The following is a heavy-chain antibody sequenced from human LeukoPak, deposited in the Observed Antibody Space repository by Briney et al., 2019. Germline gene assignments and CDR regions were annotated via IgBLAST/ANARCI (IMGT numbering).Heavy chain of an antibody. CDR1: GFTFSTFA. CDR3: ATYRHVLLPFES. V-gene: IGHV3-23*01. J-gene: IGHJ4*02. D-gene: IGHD2-8*02. CDR2: IFPSGGEI. Sequence: GGSLRLSCAASGFTFSTFAMIWVRQPPGTGLEWVSSIFPSGGEIHYADSVRGRFTISRDNSKSTLSLQMNSLRAEDTAIYYCATYRHVLLPFESWGQGTLVTVSS.